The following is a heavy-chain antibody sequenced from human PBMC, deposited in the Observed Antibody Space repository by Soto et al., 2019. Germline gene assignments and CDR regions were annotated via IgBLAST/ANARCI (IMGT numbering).Heavy chain of an antibody. V-gene: IGHV4-39*07. J-gene: IGHJ4*02. Sequence: PSETLSLTCTVSGGSISSSSYYWGWIRQPPGKGLEWIGSIYYSGSTYYNPSLKSRVTISVDTSKNQFSLKLSSVTAADTAVYYCARKNKYSSSPGDFDDWGQGTLVTVSS. CDR3: ARKNKYSSSPGDFDD. CDR1: GGSISSSSYY. CDR2: IYYSGST. D-gene: IGHD6-6*01.